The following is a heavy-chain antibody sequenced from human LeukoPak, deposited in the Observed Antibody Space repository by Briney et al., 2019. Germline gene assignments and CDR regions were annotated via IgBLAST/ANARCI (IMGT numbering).Heavy chain of an antibody. Sequence: GGSLRLSCAASGFTFDDYTMHWVRQAPGKGLEWVSLISWDGGSTYYADSVKGRFTISRDNAKNSLYLQMNSLRAEDTAVYYCARDGLLWFGELYPPPDYWGQGTLVTVSS. V-gene: IGHV3-43*01. D-gene: IGHD3-10*01. J-gene: IGHJ4*02. CDR2: ISWDGGST. CDR3: ARDGLLWFGELYPPPDY. CDR1: GFTFDDYT.